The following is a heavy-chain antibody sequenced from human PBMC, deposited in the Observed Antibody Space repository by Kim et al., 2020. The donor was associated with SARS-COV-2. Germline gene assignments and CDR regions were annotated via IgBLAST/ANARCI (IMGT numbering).Heavy chain of an antibody. J-gene: IGHJ4*02. CDR3: ARGRLRSKIAVAGHFDY. CDR2: INHSGST. V-gene: IGHV4-34*01. Sequence: SETLSLTCAVYGGSFSGYYWSWIRQPPGKGLEWIGEINHSGSTNYNPSLKSRVTISVDTSKNQFSLKLSSVTAADTAVYYCARGRLRSKIAVAGHFDYWGQGTLGTVSS. CDR1: GGSFSGYY. D-gene: IGHD6-19*01.